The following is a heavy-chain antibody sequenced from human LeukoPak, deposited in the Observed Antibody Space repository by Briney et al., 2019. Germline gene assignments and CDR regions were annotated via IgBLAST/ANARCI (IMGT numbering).Heavy chain of an antibody. CDR2: IYYSGST. CDR1: GGSLSSSSYY. J-gene: IGHJ4*02. CDR3: ARLSEGYYFDY. V-gene: IGHV4-39*01. Sequence: SETLSLTRTVSGGSLSSSSYYWGWIRQPPGKGLEWIGSIYYSGSTYYNPSLKSRVTISVDTSKNQFSLKLSSVTAADTAVYYCARLSEGYYFDYWGQGTLVTVSS.